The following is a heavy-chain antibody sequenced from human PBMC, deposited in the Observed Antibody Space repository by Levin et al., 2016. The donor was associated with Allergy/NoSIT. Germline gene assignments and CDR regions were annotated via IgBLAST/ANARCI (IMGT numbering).Heavy chain of an antibody. CDR2: ISWNSGSI. CDR3: AKGGVLRHYDFWSGRGSTFDY. V-gene: IGHV3-9*01. D-gene: IGHD3-3*01. Sequence: SLKISCAASGFTFDDYAMHWVRQAPGKGLEWVSGISWNSGSIGYADSVKGRFTISRDNAKNSLYLQMNSLRAEDTALYYCAKGGVLRHYDFWSGRGSTFDYWGQGTLVTVSS. J-gene: IGHJ4*02. CDR1: GFTFDDYA.